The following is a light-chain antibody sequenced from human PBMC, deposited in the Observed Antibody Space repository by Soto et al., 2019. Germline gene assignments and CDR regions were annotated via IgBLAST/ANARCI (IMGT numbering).Light chain of an antibody. Sequence: QSVLTQPASVSGSPGQSITISCTGTSSDPATYNLVSWYQQRPGKAPHLIIYEVAKRPSGVPARFSGSQSGDTAPLTISGLQAEDEADYYCCSRLFGGGTKLTVL. J-gene: IGLJ2*01. CDR2: EVA. CDR3: CSRL. V-gene: IGLV2-23*02. CDR1: SSDPATYNL.